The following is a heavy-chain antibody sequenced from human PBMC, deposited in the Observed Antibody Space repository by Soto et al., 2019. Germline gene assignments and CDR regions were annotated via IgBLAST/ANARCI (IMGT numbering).Heavy chain of an antibody. CDR1: GFTFSSYG. Sequence: SGGSLRLSCAESGFTFSSYGMHWVRQAPRKGLEWVAFIWHDGGNKFYAESVKGRFTISRDNSKNTLYLQMTSLSAEDTAMYYCARDGDVNTGFGKDYWGQGTLVTVSS. CDR2: IWHDGGNK. V-gene: IGHV3-33*01. D-gene: IGHD3-16*01. CDR3: ARDGDVNTGFGKDY. J-gene: IGHJ4*02.